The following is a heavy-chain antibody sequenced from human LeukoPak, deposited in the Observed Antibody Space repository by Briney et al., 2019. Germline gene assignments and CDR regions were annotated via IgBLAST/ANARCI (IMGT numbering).Heavy chain of an antibody. CDR1: GYTFTSYD. CDR2: MNPNSGNT. D-gene: IGHD2-2*01. J-gene: IGHJ5*02. Sequence: ASVKVSCKASGYTFTSYDINWVRQATGQGLEWMGWMNPNSGNTGYAQKFQGRVTMTRNTSISTAYMELSSPRSEDTAVYYCARGDQLLWPSSNWFDPWGQGTLVTVSS. V-gene: IGHV1-8*01. CDR3: ARGDQLLWPSSNWFDP.